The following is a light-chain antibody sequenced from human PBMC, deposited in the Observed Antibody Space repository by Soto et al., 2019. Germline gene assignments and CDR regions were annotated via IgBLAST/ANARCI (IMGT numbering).Light chain of an antibody. J-gene: IGKJ4*01. V-gene: IGKV2-28*01. CDR2: SGS. CDR1: QSLLRSNGYLY. Sequence: DIVMTQSPLSLSVTPGESASIFCRSCQSLLRSNGYLYLDWYVQKPGQSPQLLIYSGSNRASGVPDRFSGSGSGTEFTLEISRVEADDVGIYYCMQALEINLTFGEGTKVDNK. CDR3: MQALEINLT.